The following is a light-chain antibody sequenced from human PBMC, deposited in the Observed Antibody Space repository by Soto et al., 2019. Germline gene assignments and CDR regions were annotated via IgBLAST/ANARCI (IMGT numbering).Light chain of an antibody. CDR1: QSINIW. J-gene: IGKJ1*01. Sequence: IQLPHSPFTLSASLREKKNPPFWARQSINIWLAWYQQTPGKAPKILIFDASRLATGVPSRFSGSGSGTEFTLTISGLQPDDFATYYCQQYNGYSTWTFGQGTKVDIK. CDR3: QQYNGYSTWT. V-gene: IGKV1-5*01. CDR2: DAS.